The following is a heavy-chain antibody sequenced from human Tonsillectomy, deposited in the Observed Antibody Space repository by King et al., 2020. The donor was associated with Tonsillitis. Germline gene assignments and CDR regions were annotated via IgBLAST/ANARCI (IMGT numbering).Heavy chain of an antibody. Sequence: VQLQESGPGLVKPSGTLSLTCAVSGGSISSSNWWRWVRQPPGKGLGWIGEIHHSGSTNYNPSLKSRVTISVNTSKNQFSLKLSSLTAADTAVYYCASRYLRDAFDIWGQGTMVTVSS. V-gene: IGHV4-4*02. CDR3: ASRYLRDAFDI. CDR2: IHHSGST. J-gene: IGHJ3*02. CDR1: GGSISSSNW. D-gene: IGHD2-2*02.